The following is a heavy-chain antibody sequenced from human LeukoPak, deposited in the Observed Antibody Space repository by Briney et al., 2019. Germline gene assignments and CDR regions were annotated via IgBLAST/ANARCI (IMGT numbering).Heavy chain of an antibody. CDR3: ASEGRVPVTTGY. Sequence: SGGSLRLSCAASGFTFSTYGMGWVRQAPGKGLEWVSVIYSGGSTYYADSVKGRFTISRDNSKNTLYLQMNSLRAEDTAVYYCASEGRVPVTTGYWGQGTLVTVSS. D-gene: IGHD4-17*01. V-gene: IGHV3-53*01. CDR1: GFTFSTYG. J-gene: IGHJ4*02. CDR2: IYSGGST.